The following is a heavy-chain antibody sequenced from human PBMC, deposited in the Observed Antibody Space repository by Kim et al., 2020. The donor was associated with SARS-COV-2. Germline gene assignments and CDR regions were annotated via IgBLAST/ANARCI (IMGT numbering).Heavy chain of an antibody. CDR1: GYSFTSYW. J-gene: IGHJ4*02. CDR3: ATPRSWIQLWLLDY. V-gene: IGHV5-10-1*01. D-gene: IGHD5-18*01. Sequence: GESLKISCKGSGYSFTSYWISWVRQMPGKGLEWMGRIDPSDSYTNYSPSFQGHVTISADKSISTAYLQWSSLKASDTAMYYCATPRSWIQLWLLDYWGQGTLVTVSS. CDR2: IDPSDSYT.